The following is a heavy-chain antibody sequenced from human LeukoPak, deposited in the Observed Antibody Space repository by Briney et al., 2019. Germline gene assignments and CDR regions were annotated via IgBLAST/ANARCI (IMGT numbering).Heavy chain of an antibody. J-gene: IGHJ4*02. D-gene: IGHD6-19*01. V-gene: IGHV4-61*05. CDR1: GGSISSSSYY. CDR2: IYYSGST. Sequence: PSETLSLTCTVSGGSISSSSYYWSWIRQPPGKGLEWIGYIYYSGSTNYNPSLKSRVTISVDTSKNQFSLKLSSVTAADTAVYYCARGSGNLFRYWGQGTLVTVSS. CDR3: ARGSGNLFRY.